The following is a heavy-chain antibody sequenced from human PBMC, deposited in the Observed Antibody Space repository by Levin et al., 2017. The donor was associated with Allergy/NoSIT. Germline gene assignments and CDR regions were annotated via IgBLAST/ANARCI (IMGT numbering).Heavy chain of an antibody. Sequence: ASVKVSCKVSGHTLTDLSLHWVRQAPGKGLEWMGGLDPETVETIYAQRFQGRVTMTEDSYTETAYMELRNLTSEDTAVFYCAAAPVITVTTFDYFQFWGQGTLVTVAS. D-gene: IGHD4-17*01. J-gene: IGHJ4*02. CDR3: AAAPVITVTTFDYFQF. CDR1: GHTLTDLS. V-gene: IGHV1-24*01. CDR2: LDPETVET.